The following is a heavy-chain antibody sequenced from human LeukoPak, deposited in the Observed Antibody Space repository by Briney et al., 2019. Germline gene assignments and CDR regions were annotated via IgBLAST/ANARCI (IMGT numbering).Heavy chain of an antibody. CDR3: ARAAYSGSLCYFDF. D-gene: IGHD1-26*01. J-gene: IGHJ4*02. CDR2: IYYSGST. Sequence: SETLSLTCTVSGGSISSGDYYWSWIRQPPGKGLEWIGYIYYSGSTYYNPSLKSRVSISVDTSKNQFSLKLSSVTAADTAMYYCARAAYSGSLCYFDFWGQGTQVTVSS. V-gene: IGHV4-30-4*02. CDR1: GGSISSGDYY.